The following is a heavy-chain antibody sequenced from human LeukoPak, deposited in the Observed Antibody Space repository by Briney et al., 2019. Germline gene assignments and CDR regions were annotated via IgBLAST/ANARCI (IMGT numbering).Heavy chain of an antibody. J-gene: IGHJ3*02. Sequence: GGSLRLSCAASGFTVNNKYMTWVRQAPGKGLEWVSYISSSGSTIYYADSVKGRFTISRDNAKNSLYLQMNSLRAEDTAVYYCASPGLLYDSSGYYYARSDAFDIWGQGTMVTVSS. D-gene: IGHD3-22*01. CDR1: GFTVNNKY. V-gene: IGHV3-11*04. CDR2: ISSSGSTI. CDR3: ASPGLLYDSSGYYYARSDAFDI.